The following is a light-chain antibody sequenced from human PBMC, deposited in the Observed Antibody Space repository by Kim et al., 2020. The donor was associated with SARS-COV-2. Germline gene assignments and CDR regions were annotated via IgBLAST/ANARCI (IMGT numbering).Light chain of an antibody. V-gene: IGLV10-54*01. CDR2: RNN. Sequence: RQTATLTCTGPSNDVGNEGATWLQQHQGHPPKLLSSRNNNRPSGIPERFSASRSGDTASLTITGLQPEDEADYYCSAWDSSLSAWVFGGGTQLTVL. CDR1: SNDVGNEG. CDR3: SAWDSSLSAWV. J-gene: IGLJ3*02.